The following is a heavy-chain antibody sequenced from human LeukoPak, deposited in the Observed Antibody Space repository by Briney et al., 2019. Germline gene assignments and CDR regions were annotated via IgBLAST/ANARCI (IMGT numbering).Heavy chain of an antibody. D-gene: IGHD6-6*01. J-gene: IGHJ6*03. CDR2: INPDSGGT. CDR1: GYTFTGYY. Sequence: ASVKVSCKASGYTFTGYYMHWVRQAPGQGLEWMAWINPDSGGTNFAQKFQGRVTMTRDTSISTAYMELSRLRSDGTAVYYCARGADWQLLEYYYYYMDVWGKGTTVTVSS. V-gene: IGHV1-2*02. CDR3: ARGADWQLLEYYYYYMDV.